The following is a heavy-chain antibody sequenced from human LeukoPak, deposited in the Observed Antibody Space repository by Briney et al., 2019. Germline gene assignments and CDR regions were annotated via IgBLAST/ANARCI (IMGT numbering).Heavy chain of an antibody. D-gene: IGHD3-10*01. CDR2: IYTSGST. J-gene: IGHJ4*02. CDR1: GGSISSGSYC. Sequence: PSETLSLTCTVSGGSISSGSYCWSWIRQPAGKGLEWIGRIYTSGSTNYNPSLKSRVTISVDTSKNQFSLKLSSVTAADTAVYYCAGMLESDYGSGSSYDYWGQGTLVTVSS. CDR3: AGMLESDYGSGSSYDY. V-gene: IGHV4-61*02.